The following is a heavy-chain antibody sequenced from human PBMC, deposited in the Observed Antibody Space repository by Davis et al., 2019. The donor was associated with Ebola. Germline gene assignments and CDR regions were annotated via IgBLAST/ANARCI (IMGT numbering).Heavy chain of an antibody. V-gene: IGHV3-7*03. D-gene: IGHD1-26*01. CDR1: GFTFISYW. CDR3: ARSYSGSRIYDY. CDR2: IKQDGSEK. Sequence: GESLKISCAASGFTFISYWMNWVRQAPGKGLEWVANIKQDGSEKYYVDSVKGRFSISRDNAKNSLYLQMNGLRAEDTAVYYCARSYSGSRIYDYWGQGTLVTVSS. J-gene: IGHJ4*02.